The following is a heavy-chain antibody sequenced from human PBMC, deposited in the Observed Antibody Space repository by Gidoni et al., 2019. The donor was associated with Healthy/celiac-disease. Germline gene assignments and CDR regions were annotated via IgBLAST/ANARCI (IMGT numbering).Heavy chain of an antibody. CDR3: ARDMSRYCSGGSCQRGSGWYDGGAYYYGMDV. Sequence: QVQLVQSGAEVKKPGASVKVSCTASGSTFTGYYIHVVRQATGQRPEGMGWSNCNRGGTNYEQKFQGWVTMSRDTSISTAYMELSRLRSDDTAVYYCARDMSRYCSGGSCQRGSGWYDGGAYYYGMDVWGQGTTVTVSS. D-gene: IGHD2-15*01. V-gene: IGHV1-2*04. CDR2: SNCNRGGT. J-gene: IGHJ6*02. CDR1: GSTFTGYY.